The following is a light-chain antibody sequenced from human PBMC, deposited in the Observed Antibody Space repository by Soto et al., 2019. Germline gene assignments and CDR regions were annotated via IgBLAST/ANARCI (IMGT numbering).Light chain of an antibody. CDR3: AAWDDSLNGRV. V-gene: IGLV1-44*01. Sequence: QSVLTQPPSASGTPGQRITISCSGSSSNIGSHIVNWYQHLPGTAPKLLIHTNDHRPSGVPDRFSASKSGTSASLAISGLQAEDEADYYCAAWDDSLNGRVFGGGTKLTVL. CDR2: TND. J-gene: IGLJ2*01. CDR1: SSNIGSHI.